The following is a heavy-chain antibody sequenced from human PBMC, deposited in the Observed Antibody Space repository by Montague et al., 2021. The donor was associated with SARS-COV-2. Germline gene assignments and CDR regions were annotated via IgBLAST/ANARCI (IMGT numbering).Heavy chain of an antibody. V-gene: IGHV4-34*01. Sequence: ETLSLTCAVYGGSFSGYYWSWIRQPPGKGLEWIGEINHSGSTNYNPSLKSRVTISVDTSKNQFSLKLSSVTAADTAVYYCARENILTGWGGMDVWGQGTTVTVSS. CDR3: ARENILTGWGGMDV. CDR2: INHSGST. CDR1: GGSFSGYY. D-gene: IGHD3-9*01. J-gene: IGHJ6*02.